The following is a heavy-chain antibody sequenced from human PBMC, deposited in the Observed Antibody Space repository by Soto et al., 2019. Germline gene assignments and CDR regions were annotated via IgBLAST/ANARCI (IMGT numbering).Heavy chain of an antibody. CDR1: GGSVRSPTYY. Sequence: QLQLQESGPGPVKPWETLALTCTVSGGSVRSPTYYWGWVRQPPGKGLEWIGSIYYSGSTSYNPSLKSRVTISVDTSKNQFSLKVNSLTAADTAVYYCARLREEYYFDHWGQGTLVTVSS. CDR2: IYYSGST. CDR3: ARLREEYYFDH. V-gene: IGHV4-39*01. J-gene: IGHJ4*02.